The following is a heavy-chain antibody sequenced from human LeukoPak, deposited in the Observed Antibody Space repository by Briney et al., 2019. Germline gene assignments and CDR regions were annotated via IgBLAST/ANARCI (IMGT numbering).Heavy chain of an antibody. J-gene: IGHJ4*02. CDR2: INEDGKKK. V-gene: IGHV3-7*01. CDR3: ARDTYGDGNY. Sequence: QPGGSLRLFCGASGFTFSKYWMTWVRQAPGKGLEWVANINEDGKKKNYVDSVKGRFTISRDNTDNSLYLQMNNLRAEDTAVYYCARDTYGDGNYWGQGTLVTVSS. CDR1: GFTFSKYW. D-gene: IGHD2-8*01.